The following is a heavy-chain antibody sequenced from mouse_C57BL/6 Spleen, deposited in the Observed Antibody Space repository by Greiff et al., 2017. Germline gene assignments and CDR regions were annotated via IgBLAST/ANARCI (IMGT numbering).Heavy chain of an antibody. D-gene: IGHD1-1*01. CDR3: ARALYYYGSSPVAY. V-gene: IGHV1-55*01. CDR2: IYPGSGST. CDR1: GYTFTSYW. Sequence: VQLQQPGAELVKPGASVKMSCKASGYTFTSYWITWVKQRPGQGLEWIGDIYPGSGSTNYNEKFKSKATLTVDKSSSTAYMQLSSLTSEDSAVYYCARALYYYGSSPVAYWGQGTLVTVSA. J-gene: IGHJ3*01.